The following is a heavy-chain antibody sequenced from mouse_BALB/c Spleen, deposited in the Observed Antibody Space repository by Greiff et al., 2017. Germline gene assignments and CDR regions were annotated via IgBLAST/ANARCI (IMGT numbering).Heavy chain of an antibody. CDR3: ARGYGSSLFDY. CDR2: ISSGGST. V-gene: IGHV5-6-5*01. J-gene: IGHJ2*01. Sequence: EVQVVESGGGLVKPGGSLKLSCAASGFTFSSYAMSWVRQTPEKRLEWVASISSGGSTYYPDSVKGRFTISRDNARNILYLQMSSLRSEDTAMYYCARGYGSSLFDYWGQGTTLTVSS. D-gene: IGHD1-1*01. CDR1: GFTFSSYA.